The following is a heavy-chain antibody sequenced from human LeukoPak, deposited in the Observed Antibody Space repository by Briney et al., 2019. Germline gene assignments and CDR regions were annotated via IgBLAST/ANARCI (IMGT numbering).Heavy chain of an antibody. V-gene: IGHV3-30*02. J-gene: IGHJ4*02. Sequence: GGSLRLSCAASGFTFSSYGMHWVRHAPAKGLEREAVIRYDGSNKYYADSVKGRFTISRDNSKNTLYLQMNSLRAEDTAVYYCAKDRYYDSSGYCALDYWGQGTLVTVSS. CDR2: IRYDGSNK. D-gene: IGHD3-22*01. CDR1: GFTFSSYG. CDR3: AKDRYYDSSGYCALDY.